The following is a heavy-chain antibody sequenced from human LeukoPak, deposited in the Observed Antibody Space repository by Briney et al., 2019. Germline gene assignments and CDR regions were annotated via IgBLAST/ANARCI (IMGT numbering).Heavy chain of an antibody. Sequence: EASVKVSCKASGGTFISYAICWVRQAPGQGLEWMGGIIPKFGTANYAQKFQGRVTITADKSTSTAYMELSSLRSEDTAVYYCARDGAGGKWLQFPKFDYWGQGTLVTVSS. CDR1: GGTFISYA. CDR3: ARDGAGGKWLQFPKFDY. D-gene: IGHD5-24*01. J-gene: IGHJ4*02. V-gene: IGHV1-69*06. CDR2: IIPKFGTA.